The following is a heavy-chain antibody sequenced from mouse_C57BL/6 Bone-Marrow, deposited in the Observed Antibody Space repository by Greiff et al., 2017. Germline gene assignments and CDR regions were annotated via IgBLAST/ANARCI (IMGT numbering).Heavy chain of an antibody. CDR1: GFTFSSYG. CDR2: ISSGGSYT. V-gene: IGHV5-6*01. CDR3: ARPFLGFAY. Sequence: VQLQQSGGDLVKPGGSLKLSCAASGFTFSSYGMSWVRQTPDKRLGWVATISSGGSYTYYPDSVKGRFTISRDNAKNTLYLQMSSLKSEDTAMYYCARPFLGFAYWGQGTLVTVSA. J-gene: IGHJ3*01.